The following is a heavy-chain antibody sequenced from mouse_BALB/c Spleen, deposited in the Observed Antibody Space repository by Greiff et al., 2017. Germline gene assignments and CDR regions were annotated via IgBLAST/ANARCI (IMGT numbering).Heavy chain of an antibody. Sequence: QVQLQQSGPGLVAPSQSLSITCTVSGFSLTGYGVNWVRQPPGKGLEWLGMIWGDGSTDYNSALKSRLSISKDNSKSQVFLKMNSLQTDDTARYYCATYRYDGPYYFDYWGQGTTLTVSS. CDR3: ATYRYDGPYYFDY. J-gene: IGHJ2*01. V-gene: IGHV2-6-7*01. CDR2: IWGDGST. CDR1: GFSLTGYG. D-gene: IGHD2-14*01.